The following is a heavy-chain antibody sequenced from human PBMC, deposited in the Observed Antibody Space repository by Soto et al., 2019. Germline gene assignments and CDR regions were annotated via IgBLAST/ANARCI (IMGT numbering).Heavy chain of an antibody. J-gene: IGHJ4*02. Sequence: EVQLVEAGGGLVQPGGSLRLSCAASGFTFSNYWMSCVRQAPGKGLGWVAKIKQDGSEKYYVDSVKGRFTIARDNAKNSLYLQLNSLRAEDTAVYYCARGVTSGVDYFDYWGQGTLVTVSS. CDR1: GFTFSNYW. V-gene: IGHV3-7*01. CDR3: ARGVTSGVDYFDY. CDR2: IKQDGSEK. D-gene: IGHD4-17*01.